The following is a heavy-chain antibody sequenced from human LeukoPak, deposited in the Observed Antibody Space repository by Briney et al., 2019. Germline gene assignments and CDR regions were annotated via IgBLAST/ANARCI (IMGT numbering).Heavy chain of an antibody. CDR2: INPSGGGT. CDR1: GYAFTRYY. J-gene: IGHJ4*02. V-gene: IGHV1-46*01. D-gene: IGHD3-22*01. Sequence: ASVKVSCKASGYAFTRYYIHWVRQAPGQGLEWMGIINPSGGGTSNAQKFRGRVTMTRDTSTSTVYMEVSSLTSEDTAVYYCASASGYYAPPDYWGQGTLVTVSS. CDR3: ASASGYYAPPDY.